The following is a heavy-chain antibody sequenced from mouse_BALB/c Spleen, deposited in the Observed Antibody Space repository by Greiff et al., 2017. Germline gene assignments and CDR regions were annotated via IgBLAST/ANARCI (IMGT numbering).Heavy chain of an antibody. Sequence: EVQRVESGGGLVKPGGSLKLSCAASGFTFSDYYMYWVRQTPEKRLEWVATISDGGSYTYYPDSVKGRFTISRDNAKNNLYLQMSSLKSEDTAMYYCARTLITTGFAYWGQGTLVTVSA. D-gene: IGHD2-4*01. CDR1: GFTFSDYY. CDR2: ISDGGSYT. CDR3: ARTLITTGFAY. V-gene: IGHV5-4*02. J-gene: IGHJ3*01.